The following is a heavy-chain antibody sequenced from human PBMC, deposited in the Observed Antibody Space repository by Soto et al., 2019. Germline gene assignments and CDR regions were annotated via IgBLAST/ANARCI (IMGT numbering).Heavy chain of an antibody. D-gene: IGHD1-26*01. CDR2: TFYRSKWYT. CDR1: GDSVSRNLGA. V-gene: IGHV6-1*01. Sequence: SQTLSLTCAISGDSVSRNLGALNWIRQSPSRGLEWLGRTFYRSKWYTDYALSVKSRITINPETSKNQFSLQLNSVTPEDTAVYYCARGIPELYYYVMDVWGQGTTVTVSS. CDR3: ARGIPELYYYVMDV. J-gene: IGHJ6*02.